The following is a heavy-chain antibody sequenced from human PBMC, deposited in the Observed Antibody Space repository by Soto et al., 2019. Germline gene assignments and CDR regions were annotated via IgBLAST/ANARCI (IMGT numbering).Heavy chain of an antibody. D-gene: IGHD2-8*02. J-gene: IGHJ4*02. CDR2: INHSGST. Sequence: SETMSLTCTASGGSISSGGYYWRWIGQPPGTGLEWIGEINHSGSTNYTPSLKSRVTISVDTSKNQFSLKLTSVTASDTAVYYCARDKITGLFDYWGQGTLVTVSS. CDR1: GGSISSGGYY. V-gene: IGHV4-39*07. CDR3: ARDKITGLFDY.